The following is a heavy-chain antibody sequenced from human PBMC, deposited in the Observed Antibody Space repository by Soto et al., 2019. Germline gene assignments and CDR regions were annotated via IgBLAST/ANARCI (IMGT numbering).Heavy chain of an antibody. D-gene: IGHD3-10*01. Sequence: GGSLRLSCAGYGFSFSYYEMNWVRQAPGKGLEGVSYISRSGSSIYYADSVEGRFTVSRDDAENSVYLQMSSLRAEDTAVYYCARDQSLMRGIFPYFFGMDVWGQGTTVTVSS. V-gene: IGHV3-48*03. CDR3: ARDQSLMRGIFPYFFGMDV. CDR2: ISRSGSSI. CDR1: GFSFSYYE. J-gene: IGHJ6*02.